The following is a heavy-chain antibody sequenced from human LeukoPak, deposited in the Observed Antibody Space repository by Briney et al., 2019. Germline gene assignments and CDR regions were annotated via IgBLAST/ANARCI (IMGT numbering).Heavy chain of an antibody. CDR1: GFTFSSYE. V-gene: IGHV3-23*01. J-gene: IGHJ4*02. Sequence: PGGSLRLSCAASGFTFSSYEMNWVRQAPGKGLEWVSAISGSGGITYYADSVKGRFTISRDNSKNTLYLQMNSLRAEDTAVYYCAKDLYDRIVGATTPGDYWGQGTLITVSS. CDR3: AKDLYDRIVGATTPGDY. CDR2: ISGSGGIT. D-gene: IGHD1-26*01.